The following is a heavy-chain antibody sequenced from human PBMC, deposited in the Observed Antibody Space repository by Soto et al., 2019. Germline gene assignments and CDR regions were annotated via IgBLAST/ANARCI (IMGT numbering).Heavy chain of an antibody. CDR1: GGSISSSIYY. V-gene: IGHV4-39*01. CDR2: IYYSGIT. J-gene: IGHJ6*02. D-gene: IGHD3-10*01. Sequence: SETVSLRCTVSGGSISSSIYYWVWIRQPPGKGLEWIGSIYYSGITYYNPSLKSRVTISVDTSKNQFSLKLSSVTAADTAVYYCARLQGTMVRGVLYYYYYGMDVWGQGTTVTVSS. CDR3: ARLQGTMVRGVLYYYYYGMDV.